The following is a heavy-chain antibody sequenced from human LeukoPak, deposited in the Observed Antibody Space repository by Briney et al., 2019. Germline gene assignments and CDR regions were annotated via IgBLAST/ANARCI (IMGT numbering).Heavy chain of an antibody. Sequence: GGSLRLSCAASGFTFSSYAMHWVRQAPGKGLEWVAVISYDGSNKYYVDSVKGRFTISRDNSKNTLYLQMNSLRAEDTAVYYCARDRDSRGYYYPYWGQGTLVTVSS. D-gene: IGHD3-22*01. V-gene: IGHV3-30-3*01. J-gene: IGHJ4*02. CDR1: GFTFSSYA. CDR2: ISYDGSNK. CDR3: ARDRDSRGYYYPY.